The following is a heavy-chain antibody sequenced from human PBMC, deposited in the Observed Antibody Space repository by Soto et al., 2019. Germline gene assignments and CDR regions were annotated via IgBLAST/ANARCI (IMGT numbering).Heavy chain of an antibody. CDR2: IYPGDSDT. D-gene: IGHD3-10*01. CDR3: ARLPGVRGVFDGFNV. J-gene: IGHJ3*01. Sequence: PGESLKISCKGSGYSFAGYWIGWERQMPGKGLDWMGVIYPGDSDTRYSPSFHGQVTISADKSISTAYLQWSSLKASDTAMYFCARLPGVRGVFDGFNVWGQGTMVTVSS. CDR1: GYSFAGYW. V-gene: IGHV5-51*01.